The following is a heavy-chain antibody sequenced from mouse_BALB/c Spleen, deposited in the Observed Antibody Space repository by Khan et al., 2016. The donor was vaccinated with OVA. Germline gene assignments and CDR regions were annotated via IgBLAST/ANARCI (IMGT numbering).Heavy chain of an antibody. CDR3: ARGGYSVFAY. D-gene: IGHD1-1*01. V-gene: IGHV1-77*01. CDR1: GYTFTDYV. CDR2: IFPGGGSS. J-gene: IGHJ3*01. Sequence: QVQLQQPGPELVKPGASVKMSCKASGYTFTDYVINWVKQRPGQGLEWIGDIFPGGGSSYYNAKFQGKAKLTADKSSNTASLQRSSLTVEDAAVDGSARGGYSVFAYWGQGTLGTVAA.